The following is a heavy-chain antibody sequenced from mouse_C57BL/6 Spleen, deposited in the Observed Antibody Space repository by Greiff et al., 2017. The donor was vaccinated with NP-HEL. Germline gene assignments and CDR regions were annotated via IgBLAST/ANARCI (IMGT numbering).Heavy chain of an antibody. V-gene: IGHV1-75*01. CDR1: GYTFTDYY. J-gene: IGHJ1*03. D-gene: IGHD1-1*01. Sequence: VKLQQSGPELVKPGASVKISCKASGYTFTDYYINWVKQRPGQGLEWIGWIFPGSGSTYYNEKFKGKATLTVDKSSSTAYMLLSSLTSEDSAVYFCARVYGSSYGGYFDVWGTGTTVTVSS. CDR2: IFPGSGST. CDR3: ARVYGSSYGGYFDV.